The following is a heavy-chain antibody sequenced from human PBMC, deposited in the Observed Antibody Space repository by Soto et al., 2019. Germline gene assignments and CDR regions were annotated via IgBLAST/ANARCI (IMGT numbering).Heavy chain of an antibody. Sequence: QVQLQQWGAGLLKPSETLSLTCAVYGGSFSGYYWSWIRQPPGKGLEWIGEINHSGSTNYNPSLKSRVNIAVDTSKNQFSMTRGSVTAEDTAVYYCARGRVGISHFYYYYKAVCGKLTTVKVS. CDR1: GGSFSGYY. J-gene: IGHJ6*03. CDR3: ARGRVGISHFYYYYKAV. D-gene: IGHD1-26*01. V-gene: IGHV4-34*01. CDR2: INHSGST.